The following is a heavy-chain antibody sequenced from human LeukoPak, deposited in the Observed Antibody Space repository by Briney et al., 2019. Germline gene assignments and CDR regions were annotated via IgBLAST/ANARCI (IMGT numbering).Heavy chain of an antibody. CDR3: ARGFPEILRSYYYYYMDV. D-gene: IGHD4-17*01. CDR2: IYSGGST. Sequence: GGSLRLSCAASGFTVSSNYMSWVRQAPGKGLEWVSVIYSGGSTYYADSVKGRFTISRDNSKNTLYLQMNSLRAEDTAVYYCARGFPEILRSYYYYYMDVWGKGTTVTVSS. V-gene: IGHV3-53*01. CDR1: GFTVSSNY. J-gene: IGHJ6*03.